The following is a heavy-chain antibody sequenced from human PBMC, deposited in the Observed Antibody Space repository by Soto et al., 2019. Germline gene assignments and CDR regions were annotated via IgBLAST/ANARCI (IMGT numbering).Heavy chain of an antibody. CDR1: GFTFSSYA. D-gene: IGHD3-3*01. CDR3: AKGGGTYYDFWSGYYTGGYYGMDV. J-gene: IGHJ6*02. V-gene: IGHV3-23*01. Sequence: EVQLLESGGGLVQPGGSLRLSCAASGFTFSSYAMSWVRQAPGKGLEWVSAISGSGGSTYYAGSVKGRFTISRDNSKNALYLQMTSLRAEDTAVYYCAKGGGTYYDFWSGYYTGGYYGMDVWGQGTTVTVSS. CDR2: ISGSGGST.